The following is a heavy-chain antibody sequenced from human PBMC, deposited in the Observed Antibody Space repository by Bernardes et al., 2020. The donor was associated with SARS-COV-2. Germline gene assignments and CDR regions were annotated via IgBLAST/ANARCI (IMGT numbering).Heavy chain of an antibody. Sequence: SETLSLTCAVYGGSFSGYYWSWIRQPPGKGLEWIGEINHSGSTNYNPSLKSRVTISVDTSKNQFSLKLSSVTAADTAVYYCGGSGGEEQQLVLAAMAIDYWGQGTLVTVSS. CDR2: INHSGST. V-gene: IGHV4-34*01. D-gene: IGHD6-13*01. CDR3: GGSGGEEQQLVLAAMAIDY. CDR1: GGSFSGYY. J-gene: IGHJ4*02.